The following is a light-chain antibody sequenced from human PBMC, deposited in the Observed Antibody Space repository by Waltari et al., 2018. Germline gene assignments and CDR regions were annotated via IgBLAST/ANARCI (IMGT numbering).Light chain of an antibody. Sequence: EVVLTQSPGTLSLSPGERATLACRASQNIGTCLAWYRQRPGQVPRHIIHGVFNRATGIPDRFSGSGTGTDFTLTIDRLEPEDFAVYYCQQCSTSPLTFGGGTTVDI. V-gene: IGKV3-20*01. J-gene: IGKJ4*01. CDR1: QNIGTC. CDR3: QQCSTSPLT. CDR2: GVF.